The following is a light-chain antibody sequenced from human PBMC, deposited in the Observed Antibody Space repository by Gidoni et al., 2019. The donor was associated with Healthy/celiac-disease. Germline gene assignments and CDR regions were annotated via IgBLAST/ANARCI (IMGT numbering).Light chain of an antibody. J-gene: IGKJ2*01. Sequence: DIKLTQSPSFLSASVGDRVTITCRASQGISSYLAWYQQKPGKAPKLLIYAASTLQSGVPSRFSGSGSGTEFTLTISSLQPEDFATYFCQQLNSYPRYTFXQXTKLEIK. CDR2: AAS. V-gene: IGKV1-9*01. CDR1: QGISSY. CDR3: QQLNSYPRYT.